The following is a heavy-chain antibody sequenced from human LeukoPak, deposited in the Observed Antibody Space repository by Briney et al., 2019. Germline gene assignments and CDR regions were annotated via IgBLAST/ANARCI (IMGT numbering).Heavy chain of an antibody. D-gene: IGHD2-15*01. CDR1: GFTFSSYG. V-gene: IGHV3-30*18. CDR3: AKVYCSGGSCHSTYFDY. CDR2: ISYDGSNK. Sequence: PGGSLRLSCAASGFTFSSYGMHWVRQAPGKGLEWVAVISYDGSNKYYADSVKGRFTISRDNSKNTLYLQMNSLRAEGTAVYYCAKVYCSGGSCHSTYFDYWGQGTLVTVSS. J-gene: IGHJ4*02.